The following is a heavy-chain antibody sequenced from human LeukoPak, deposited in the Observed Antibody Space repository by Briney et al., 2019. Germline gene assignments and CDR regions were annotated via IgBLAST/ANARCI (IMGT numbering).Heavy chain of an antibody. Sequence: GASVKVSCKASGYTLTDYYMHWVRQAPGQGLEWMGWINTKTGGTNPAQRFQGRVTMTKDTSINTAYMDLTNLSSDDTAVYYCARNLWFGESSDAFDMWGQGTMVTVSS. D-gene: IGHD3-10*01. CDR1: GYTLTDYY. J-gene: IGHJ3*02. CDR2: INTKTGGT. V-gene: IGHV1-2*02. CDR3: ARNLWFGESSDAFDM.